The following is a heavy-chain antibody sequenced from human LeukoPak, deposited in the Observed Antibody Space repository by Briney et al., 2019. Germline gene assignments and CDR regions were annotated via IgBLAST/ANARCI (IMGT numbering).Heavy chain of an antibody. V-gene: IGHV1-18*01. CDR3: ARDVAPGTASRDDAFDI. D-gene: IGHD3-10*01. CDR1: GYTFTIYG. J-gene: IGHJ3*02. Sequence: ASVTVSFTASGYTFTIYGINWVRQAPGQGLEWMGWISPYNGNTNYAQNLQGRVTMTTDTSTRTAYMEVRGLRSDDTAVYYCARDVAPGTASRDDAFDIWGQGTMVTVSS. CDR2: ISPYNGNT.